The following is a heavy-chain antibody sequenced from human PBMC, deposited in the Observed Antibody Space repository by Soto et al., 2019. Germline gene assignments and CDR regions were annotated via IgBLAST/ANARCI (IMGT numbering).Heavy chain of an antibody. V-gene: IGHV1-18*01. CDR1: GYIFTSYG. J-gene: IGHJ4*02. CDR2: TSAYNGNT. Sequence: ASVKVSCKASGYIFTSYGISWVRQAPGQGLEWMGWTSAYNGNTNYAQKLQGRVVMTTDTSTTTVYMELRSLRSDDTAVYYCARFPAGTRPFDYWGQGTLVTVSS. D-gene: IGHD6-13*01. CDR3: ARFPAGTRPFDY.